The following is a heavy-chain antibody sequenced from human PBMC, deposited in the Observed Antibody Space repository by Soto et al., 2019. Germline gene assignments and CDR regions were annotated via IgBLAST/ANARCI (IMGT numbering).Heavy chain of an antibody. CDR1: GDGFAGCY. Sequence: GASVEVCWEACGDGFAGCYRCWVRHAPGQGLEWMGWINPNSGGTNYAQKFQGWVTMTRDTSISTAYMELSRLRSDDTAVYYCARDRLFSDSSGYYPGGFDIWGQGTMVTVSS. D-gene: IGHD3-22*01. CDR2: INPNSGGT. V-gene: IGHV1-2*04. CDR3: ARDRLFSDSSGYYPGGFDI. J-gene: IGHJ3*02.